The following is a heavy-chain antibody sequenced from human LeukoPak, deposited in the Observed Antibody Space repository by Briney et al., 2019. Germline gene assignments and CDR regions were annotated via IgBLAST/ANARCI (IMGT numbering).Heavy chain of an antibody. V-gene: IGHV3-7*01. J-gene: IGHJ6*03. Sequence: GGSLRLSCAASGFTFSSYWMSWVRQAPGKGLEWVANIKQDGSEKYYVDSVKGRFTISRDNAKNSLYLQMNSLRAEDTAVYYCARDQALYSGYDRKGYYYYYMDVWGKGTTVTVSS. CDR3: ARDQALYSGYDRKGYYYYYMDV. CDR1: GFTFSSYW. CDR2: IKQDGSEK. D-gene: IGHD5-12*01.